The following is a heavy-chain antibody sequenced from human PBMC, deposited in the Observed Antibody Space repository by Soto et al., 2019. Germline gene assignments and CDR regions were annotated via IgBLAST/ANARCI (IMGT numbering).Heavy chain of an antibody. Sequence: EVQLVESGGVLVKPGGSPRLSCTVSGFIVSSAWMNWVRQAPGKGLEWVGRIKSKIDGGTTDYAAPVQGRFTISLEYSKNMLYLQMESLRTEDTAVYYCTTAPLRALTEDTARSWGQGTLVTVSS. CDR3: TTAPLRALTEDTARS. CDR1: GFIVSSAW. J-gene: IGHJ5*02. D-gene: IGHD2-21*02. V-gene: IGHV3-15*07. CDR2: IKSKIDGGTT.